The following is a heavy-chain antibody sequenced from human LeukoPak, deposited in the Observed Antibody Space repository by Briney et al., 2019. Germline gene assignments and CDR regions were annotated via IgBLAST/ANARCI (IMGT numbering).Heavy chain of an antibody. CDR3: AIISDYGDTIVKRGVDY. CDR1: GYTFTGYY. D-gene: IGHD4/OR15-4a*01. J-gene: IGHJ4*02. Sequence: GASVKVSCKASGYTFTGYYMNWVRQAPGQGLEWMGWIDPNSGGTNYSQKFQGRVTMTRDMSITTVYMELRWLRFDDTAVYYCAIISDYGDTIVKRGVDYWGQGTLVTVPS. CDR2: IDPNSGGT. V-gene: IGHV1-2*02.